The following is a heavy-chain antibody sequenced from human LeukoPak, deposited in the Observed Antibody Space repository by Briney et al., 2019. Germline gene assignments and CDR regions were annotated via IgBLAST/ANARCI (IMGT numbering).Heavy chain of an antibody. Sequence: GASVKVSCKASGYTFTGYYMHWVRQAPGQGLEWMGIINPSGGSTSYAQQFQGRVTMTRDTSTSTVYKELSSLRSEDTAVYYCARSPPDLMGDFWGSYYFDYWGQGTLVTVSS. CDR1: GYTFTGYY. CDR3: ARSPPDLMGDFWGSYYFDY. CDR2: INPSGGST. D-gene: IGHD3-3*01. V-gene: IGHV1-46*01. J-gene: IGHJ4*02.